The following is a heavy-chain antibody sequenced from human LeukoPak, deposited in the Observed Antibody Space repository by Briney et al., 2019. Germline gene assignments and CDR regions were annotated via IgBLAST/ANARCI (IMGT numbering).Heavy chain of an antibody. D-gene: IGHD3-22*01. CDR2: ISSSTSYI. J-gene: IGHJ4*02. CDR1: GFTFSSYS. V-gene: IGHV3-21*01. CDR3: ASGGYYYDSSGYKGYDY. Sequence: PGGSLRLSCAASGFTFSSYSMNWVRQAPGKGLEWVSSISSSTSYIYYADSVKGRFTISRDNAKNSLYLQMNSLRAEDTAVYYCASGGYYYDSSGYKGYDYWGQGTLVTVSS.